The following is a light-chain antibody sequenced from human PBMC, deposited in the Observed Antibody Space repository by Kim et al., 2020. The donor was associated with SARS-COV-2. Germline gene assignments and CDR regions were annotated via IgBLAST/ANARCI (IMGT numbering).Light chain of an antibody. Sequence: SELTQDPAVSVALGQTVRITCQGDSLRSYYASWYQQKPGQAPVLVIYGKNNRPSGIPDRFSGSSSGNTASLTITGAQAEDEADYYCNSRDSSGNPYVFGT. CDR1: SLRSYY. V-gene: IGLV3-19*01. CDR2: GKN. CDR3: NSRDSSGNPYV. J-gene: IGLJ1*01.